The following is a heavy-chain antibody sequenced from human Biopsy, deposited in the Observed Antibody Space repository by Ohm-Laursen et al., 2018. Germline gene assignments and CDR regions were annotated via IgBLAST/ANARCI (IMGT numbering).Heavy chain of an antibody. J-gene: IGHJ4*02. CDR1: GYSFTSYY. CDR3: ARNTGWYGDLYYFDY. V-gene: IGHV1-46*01. D-gene: IGHD6-19*01. Sequence: ASVKVSCKASGYSFTSYYMHWVRQAPGQGLEWMGMTNPSGSTTSYPQIFQGRVTMTRDTSKSTVYMELSSLRSADTAVYFCARNTGWYGDLYYFDYWGQGTLVTVSS. CDR2: TNPSGSTT.